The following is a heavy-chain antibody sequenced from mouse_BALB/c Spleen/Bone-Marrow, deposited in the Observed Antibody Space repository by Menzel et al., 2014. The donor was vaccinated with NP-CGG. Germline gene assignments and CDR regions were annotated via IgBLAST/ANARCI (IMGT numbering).Heavy chain of an antibody. V-gene: IGHV14-3*02. CDR3: SRYICGSSQFAY. D-gene: IGHD1-1*01. J-gene: IGHJ3*01. CDR1: GFNIKDTY. Sequence: EVQQQQSGEALAKPGASVKWSCAASGFNIKDTYMHWVQQRPEKDLEWIGNIDTANGNTKYDPKFQAEATITADTSSNTAYLQLSSVTSEDTAVYYCSRYICGSSQFAYRGQGTLVTVSA. CDR2: IDTANGNT.